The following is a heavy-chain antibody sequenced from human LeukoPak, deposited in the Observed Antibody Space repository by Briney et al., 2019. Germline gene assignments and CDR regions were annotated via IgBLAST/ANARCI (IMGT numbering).Heavy chain of an antibody. CDR2: VYDSGST. J-gene: IGHJ4*02. D-gene: IGHD3-22*01. CDR3: ARDPSGYFNY. V-gene: IGHV4-61*01. CDR1: GGSVSSGSYY. Sequence: SETLSLTCTVSGGSVSSGSYYWSWIRQPPGKGLEWIGYVYDSGSTNYNPSLKSRVTISVDTSKNQFSLKLSSVTAADTAVYYCARDPSGYFNYWGQGTLVTVSS.